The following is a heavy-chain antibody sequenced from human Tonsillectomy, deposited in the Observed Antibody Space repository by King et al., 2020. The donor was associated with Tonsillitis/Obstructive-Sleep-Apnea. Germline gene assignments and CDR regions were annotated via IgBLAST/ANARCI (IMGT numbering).Heavy chain of an antibody. CDR3: ARDLGLDY. V-gene: IGHV3-7*01. CDR1: GFAFSTYW. J-gene: IGHJ4*02. Sequence: DVQLVESGGGLVQPGGSLRLSCVGSGFAFSTYWMSWVRRAPGKGLEWVANIKEDGSEKDYVDSVKGRFTISRDNAKNSLYLQMSSLRAEDTAVYYCARDLGLDYWGQGTLVTVSS. CDR2: IKEDGSEK. D-gene: IGHD7-27*01.